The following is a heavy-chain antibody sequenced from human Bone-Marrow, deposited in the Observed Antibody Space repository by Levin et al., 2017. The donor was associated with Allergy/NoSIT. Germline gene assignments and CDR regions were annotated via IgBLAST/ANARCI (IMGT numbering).Heavy chain of an antibody. Sequence: PGGSLRLSCAASGFTFSSYAMHWVRQAPGKGLEWVAVISYDGSNKYYADSVKGRFTISRDNSKNTLYLQMNSLRAEDTAVYYCARAEESYSGDRWGQGTLVTVSS. V-gene: IGHV3-30-3*01. D-gene: IGHD1-26*01. J-gene: IGHJ5*02. CDR3: ARAEESYSGDR. CDR2: ISYDGSNK. CDR1: GFTFSSYA.